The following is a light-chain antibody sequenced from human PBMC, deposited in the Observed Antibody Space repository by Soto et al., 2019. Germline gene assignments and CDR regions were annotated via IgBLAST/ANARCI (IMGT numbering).Light chain of an antibody. CDR2: GAS. Sequence: EIVMTQSPATLSVSPGERATLSCRASQSVSNNLAWYQKKPGQAPRILLYGASTRATGIPARVSGSGSGTEFTLTISSLQSEEFAFYYCHQYNNWWTFGQGTRVDIK. J-gene: IGKJ1*01. CDR3: HQYNNWWT. V-gene: IGKV3-15*01. CDR1: QSVSNN.